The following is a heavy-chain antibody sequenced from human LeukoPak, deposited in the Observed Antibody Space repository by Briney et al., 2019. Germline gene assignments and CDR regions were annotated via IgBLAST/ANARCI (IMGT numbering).Heavy chain of an antibody. D-gene: IGHD3-9*01. CDR1: GFTFSSHS. V-gene: IGHV3-23*01. J-gene: IGHJ4*02. CDR3: ARRLLTGGLTDFFDY. CDR2: ISPSGDST. Sequence: GGSVILSCAASGFTFSSHSMSWVRQAPGEGLEWVSAISPSGDSTTYRDSVKGQFTISRDNSKNRLYLQMNTLTVEDTAIYYCARRLLTGGLTDFFDYWGQGTLVTVSS.